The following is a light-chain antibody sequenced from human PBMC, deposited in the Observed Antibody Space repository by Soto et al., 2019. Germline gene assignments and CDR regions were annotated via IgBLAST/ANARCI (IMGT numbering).Light chain of an antibody. Sequence: QSVLTQPPSVSGAPGQWVTISCTGSGSSLGAGYDVHWYQQLPGTAPKLLIYGNTNRPSGVPDRFSGSKSGTSASLAISGLQSEDEADYYCAAWDGSLKEYVFGTGTKLTVL. V-gene: IGLV1-40*01. J-gene: IGLJ1*01. CDR3: AAWDGSLKEYV. CDR2: GNT. CDR1: GSSLGAGYD.